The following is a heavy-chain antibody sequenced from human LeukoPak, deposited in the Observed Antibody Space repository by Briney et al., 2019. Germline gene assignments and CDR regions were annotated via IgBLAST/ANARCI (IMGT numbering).Heavy chain of an antibody. D-gene: IGHD5-12*01. V-gene: IGHV3-7*01. Sequence: PGGSLRLSCAASGFTFSSYWMSWVRQAPGKGLEWVANIKQDGSEKYYVDSVKGRFTISRDNAKNSLYLQMNSLRAEDTAVYYCARDIGGEVGGYDPTFDYWGQGTLVTVSS. J-gene: IGHJ4*02. CDR3: ARDIGGEVGGYDPTFDY. CDR1: GFTFSSYW. CDR2: IKQDGSEK.